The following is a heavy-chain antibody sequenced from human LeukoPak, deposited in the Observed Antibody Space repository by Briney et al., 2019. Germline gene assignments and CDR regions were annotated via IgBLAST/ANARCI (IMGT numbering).Heavy chain of an antibody. Sequence: ASVKVSCKASGYTFTGYYMHWVRQAPGQGLEWMGWINPNSGGTNYAQKFQGWVTMTRDTSISTAYMELSRLRSDDTAVYYCPRGDYYGSGTEYWGQGTLVTVSS. CDR1: GYTFTGYY. D-gene: IGHD3-10*01. V-gene: IGHV1-2*04. CDR2: INPNSGGT. J-gene: IGHJ4*02. CDR3: PRGDYYGSGTEY.